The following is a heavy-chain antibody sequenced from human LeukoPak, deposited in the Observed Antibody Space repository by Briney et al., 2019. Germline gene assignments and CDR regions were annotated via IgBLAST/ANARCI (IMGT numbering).Heavy chain of an antibody. CDR2: IYYSGST. Sequence: SETLSLTCTVSGGPISSYYWSWVRQPPGKGLEWIGYIYYSGSTNYNPSLKSRLTISLDTSKRQFSLKLSSVTAADTAVYYCVAYGGFRAFDIWGQGAMVAVS. D-gene: IGHD4-23*01. CDR1: GGPISSYY. J-gene: IGHJ3*02. CDR3: VAYGGFRAFDI. V-gene: IGHV4-59*08.